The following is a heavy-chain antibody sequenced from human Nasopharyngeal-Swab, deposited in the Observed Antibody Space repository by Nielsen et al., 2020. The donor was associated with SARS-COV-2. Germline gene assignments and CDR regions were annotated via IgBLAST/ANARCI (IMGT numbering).Heavy chain of an antibody. CDR2: ISSSGRTI. J-gene: IGHJ6*02. CDR3: ASGGYGDYDAYYYGMDV. V-gene: IGHV3-48*03. Sequence: GESLKISCAASGFTVSSNYMNWVRQAPGKGLEWVSYISSSGRTIYYADSVKGRFTISRDNAKNSLYLQMNSLRAEDTAVYYCASGGYGDYDAYYYGMDVWGQGTTVTVFS. CDR1: GFTVSSNY. D-gene: IGHD4-17*01.